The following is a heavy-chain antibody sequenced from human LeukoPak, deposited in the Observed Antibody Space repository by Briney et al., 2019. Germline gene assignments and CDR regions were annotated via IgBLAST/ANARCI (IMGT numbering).Heavy chain of an antibody. CDR3: ARSMTTVTTVLNY. CDR1: GYTFTGYY. V-gene: IGHV1-2*02. CDR2: INPNSGGT. Sequence: GASVKVSCRASGYTFTGYYFHWVRQAPGQGLEWMGWINPNSGGTNYAQKFQGRVTMTRDTSISTAYMELSRLRSDDTAVYYCARSMTTVTTVLNYWGQGTLVTVSS. J-gene: IGHJ4*02. D-gene: IGHD4-17*01.